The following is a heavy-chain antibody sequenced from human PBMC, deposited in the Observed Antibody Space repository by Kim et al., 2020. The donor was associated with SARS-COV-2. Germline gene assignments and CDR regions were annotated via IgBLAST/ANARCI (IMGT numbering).Heavy chain of an antibody. CDR2: VCCDGESI. J-gene: IGHJ6*03. V-gene: IGHV3-NL1*01. D-gene: IGHD3-10*02. CDR3: AKDVCSTVISAFDYYLDV. CDR1: GFTFGTYA. Sequence: GGSLRLSCAASGFTFGTYAMHWVRQAPGKGLEWVSVVCCDGESIDYPDSVKGRFTISRDNSKNSVYLEMSSLRAEDTAVYYCAKDVCSTVISAFDYYLDV.